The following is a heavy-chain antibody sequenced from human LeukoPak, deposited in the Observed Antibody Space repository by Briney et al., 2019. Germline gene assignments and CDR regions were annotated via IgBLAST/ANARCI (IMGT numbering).Heavy chain of an antibody. J-gene: IGHJ4*02. V-gene: IGHV3-23*01. CDR3: AKGCSSTSCAIEFDS. Sequence: GGSLRLSCAASGFTFSSYAMSWVRQAPGKGLEWVSAISGSGGSTYYADSVKGRFTISRDNSKDTVYVEMNSLRPEDTALYYCAKGCSSTSCAIEFDSWGQGTLVTVSS. CDR1: GFTFSSYA. D-gene: IGHD2-2*01. CDR2: ISGSGGST.